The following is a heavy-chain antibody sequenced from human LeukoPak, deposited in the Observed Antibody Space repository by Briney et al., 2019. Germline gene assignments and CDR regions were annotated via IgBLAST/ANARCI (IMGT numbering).Heavy chain of an antibody. CDR3: ARQARSYDILST. Sequence: SQTFSLTCAISGDSVSSDSATWNWIRQSPSRGLEWLGRTYYRSKWYSDYAVSVKSRITINPDTSKNQFSLKLSSVTAADTAVYYCARQARSYDILSTWGQGTLVTVSS. D-gene: IGHD3-9*01. J-gene: IGHJ5*02. V-gene: IGHV6-1*01. CDR2: TYYRSKWYS. CDR1: GDSVSSDSAT.